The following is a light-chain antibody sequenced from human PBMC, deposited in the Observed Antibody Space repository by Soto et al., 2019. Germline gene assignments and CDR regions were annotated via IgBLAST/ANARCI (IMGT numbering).Light chain of an antibody. Sequence: QSALTQPDSVSGSPGQSITISCTGTSXDVGGYGYVSWYQQHPGKAPKLMIYEVTNRPSGVSNRFSGSRSGNTASLTISGLQAEDEADYYCSSYTRSSTLVFGTGTKVILL. J-gene: IGLJ1*01. CDR1: SXDVGGYGY. CDR3: SSYTRSSTLV. CDR2: EVT. V-gene: IGLV2-14*01.